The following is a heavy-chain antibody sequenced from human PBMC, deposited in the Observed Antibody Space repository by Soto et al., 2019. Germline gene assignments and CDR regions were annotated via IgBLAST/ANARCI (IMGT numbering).Heavy chain of an antibody. CDR1: GYSFTIYW. J-gene: IGHJ6*02. CDR3: ARQGVDYGLDV. CDR2: IDPGDSDT. V-gene: IGHV5-51*01. Sequence: GESLKISCNGSGYSFTIYWIGWVRQMPGKGLEWMGIIDPGDSDTRYSPSFQGQVTISADKSITTAYLQWSSLKASDTAMYYCARQGVDYGLDVWGQGTTVTVSS. D-gene: IGHD2-21*01.